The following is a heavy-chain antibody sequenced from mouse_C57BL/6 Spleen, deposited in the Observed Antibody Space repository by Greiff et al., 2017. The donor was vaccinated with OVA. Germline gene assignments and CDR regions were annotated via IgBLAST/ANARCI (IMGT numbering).Heavy chain of an antibody. CDR3: ARKRYYGSSYVPGYFDV. CDR1: GFSLTSYA. V-gene: IGHV2-9-1*01. CDR2: IWTGGGT. J-gene: IGHJ1*03. Sequence: VKLVESGPGLVAPSQSLSITCTVSGFSLTSYAISWVRQPPGKGLEWLGVIWTGGGTNYNSALKSRLSISKDNSKSQVFLKMNSLQTDDTARYYCARKRYYGSSYVPGYFDVWGTGTTVTVSS. D-gene: IGHD1-1*01.